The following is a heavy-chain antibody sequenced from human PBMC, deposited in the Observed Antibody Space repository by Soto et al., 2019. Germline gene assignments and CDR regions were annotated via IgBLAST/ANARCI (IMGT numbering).Heavy chain of an antibody. CDR2: ISYDGSNK. D-gene: IGHD6-13*01. CDR1: GFTFSSYG. J-gene: IGHJ4*02. V-gene: IGHV3-30*18. CDR3: AKGSRDSIAAAALSY. Sequence: QVQLVESGGGVVQPGRSLRLSYAASGFTFSSYGMHWVRQAPGKGLEWVAGISYDGSNKYYADSVKGRFTISRDNSKNTLYLQMNSLRAEDTAVYYCAKGSRDSIAAAALSYWGQGTLVTVSS.